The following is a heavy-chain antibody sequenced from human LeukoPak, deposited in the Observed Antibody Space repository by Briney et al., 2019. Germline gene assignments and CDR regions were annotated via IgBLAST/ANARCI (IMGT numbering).Heavy chain of an antibody. D-gene: IGHD7-27*01. Sequence: ASVKVSCKASGYTFTDYYVHWVRQAPGQGLEWMGWISPSSGGTNYAQEFQGRVTMTRDTSISTAYMELSSLRSDDTAVYYCARGWGFGSIDYWGQGTLVPVSS. V-gene: IGHV1-2*02. CDR2: ISPSSGGT. CDR1: GYTFTDYY. J-gene: IGHJ4*02. CDR3: ARGWGFGSIDY.